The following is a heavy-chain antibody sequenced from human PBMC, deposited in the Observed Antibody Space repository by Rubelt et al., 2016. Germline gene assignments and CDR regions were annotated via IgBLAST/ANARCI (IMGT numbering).Heavy chain of an antibody. J-gene: IGHJ4*02. Sequence: EVQLVESGGGLVQPGGSLRLSCTTSGFTFSSSAMSWVRQPPGKGLEWVSAISGSGATIYYTDSVKGRFTISRDNFKNTVYLEMSSLRVEDTAVYYCAEKGDASISFDDWGQGALVSVSS. V-gene: IGHV3-23*04. CDR3: AEKGDASISFDD. CDR1: GFTFSSSA. D-gene: IGHD2-2*01. CDR2: ISGSGATI.